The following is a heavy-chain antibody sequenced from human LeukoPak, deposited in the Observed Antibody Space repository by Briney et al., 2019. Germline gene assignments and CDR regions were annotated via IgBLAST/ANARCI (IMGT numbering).Heavy chain of an antibody. CDR2: MNPNSGNT. CDR1: GYTFTSYD. D-gene: IGHD6-13*01. V-gene: IGHV1-8*01. Sequence: GASVKVSCKASGYTFTSYDMNWVRQATGQGLEWMGSMNPNSGNTGYAQKFQGRVTMTRNTSISTAYMELSSLRSEDTAVYYCARGGYSSSWLSGINWFDPWGQGTLVTVSS. J-gene: IGHJ5*02. CDR3: ARGGYSSSWLSGINWFDP.